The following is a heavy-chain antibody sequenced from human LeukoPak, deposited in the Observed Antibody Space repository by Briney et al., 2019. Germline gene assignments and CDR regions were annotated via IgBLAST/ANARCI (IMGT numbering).Heavy chain of an antibody. CDR2: LSDNGLTT. J-gene: IGHJ6*03. Sequence: GGSLRLSCAASGFTFSRNAMSWVRQAPGKGLEWVSGLSDNGLTTYYADSVKGRFTISRDNSKNTLYLQMSSLRAEDTAVYYCAKLPNNYCYYMDVWGKGTTVTVSS. V-gene: IGHV3-23*01. CDR1: GFTFSRNA. CDR3: AKLPNNYCYYMDV.